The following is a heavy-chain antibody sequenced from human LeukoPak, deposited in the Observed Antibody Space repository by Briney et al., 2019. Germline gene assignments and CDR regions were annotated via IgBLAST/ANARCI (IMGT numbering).Heavy chain of an antibody. CDR3: ARDGTIIGYCSGGSCHPYYFDY. CDR1: GGTFSSYA. D-gene: IGHD2-15*01. J-gene: IGHJ4*02. V-gene: IGHV1-69*04. Sequence: SVKVSCKASGGTFSSYAISWVRQAPGQGLEWMGRIIPILGIANYAQKFQGRVTITADKSTSTAYMELSSLRSEDTAVYYCARDGTIIGYCSGGSCHPYYFDYWGQGTLVTVSS. CDR2: IIPILGIA.